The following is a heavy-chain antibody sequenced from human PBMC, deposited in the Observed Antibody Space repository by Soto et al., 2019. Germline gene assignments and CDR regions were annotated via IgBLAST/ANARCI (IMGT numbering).Heavy chain of an antibody. D-gene: IGHD3-10*01. CDR1: GCSISSYY. CDR3: ARVWGGAFDF. J-gene: IGHJ3*01. V-gene: IGHV4-59*01. Sequence: PSETLSLTCTVSGCSISSYYWSWIRQPPGKGLEWIGYIYYSGSTNYNPSLKGRVTISVDTSKNQFSLNLSSVTAADTAVYYCARVWGGAFDFWGQGTMVTVSS. CDR2: IYYSGST.